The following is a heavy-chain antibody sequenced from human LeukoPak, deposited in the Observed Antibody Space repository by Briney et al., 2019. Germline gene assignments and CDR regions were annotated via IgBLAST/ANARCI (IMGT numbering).Heavy chain of an antibody. D-gene: IGHD4-17*01. Sequence: PSETLSLTCTVSGYSISSGYYWGWIRQPPGKGLEWIGSIYHSGSTYYNPSLKSRVTISVDTSKNQFSLKLSSVTAADTAVYYCARQAPGDDYGGYADYWGQGTLSPSPQ. CDR2: IYHSGST. CDR3: ARQAPGDDYGGYADY. J-gene: IGHJ4*02. V-gene: IGHV4-38-2*02. CDR1: GYSISSGYY.